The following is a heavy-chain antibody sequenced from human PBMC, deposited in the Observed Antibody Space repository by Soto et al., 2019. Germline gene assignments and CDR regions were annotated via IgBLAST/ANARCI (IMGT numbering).Heavy chain of an antibody. V-gene: IGHV3-21*01. D-gene: IGHD4-17*01. Sequence: EVQLVESGGGLVKPGGSLRLCCAASGFTFSSYSMNWVRQAPGKGLEWVSSISSSSGYIYYADSVKGRFTISRDNAKNSLYLQMNRLRAEDTAVYYCARTLGYGDHSGYWGQGTLVTVSS. J-gene: IGHJ4*02. CDR1: GFTFSSYS. CDR2: ISSSSGYI. CDR3: ARTLGYGDHSGY.